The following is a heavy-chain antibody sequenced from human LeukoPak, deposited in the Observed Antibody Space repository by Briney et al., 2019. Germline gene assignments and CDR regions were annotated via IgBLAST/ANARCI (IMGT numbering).Heavy chain of an antibody. Sequence: PGRSLRLPCAASGFTFDNYAMNWVRQVPGKGLEWISLISWNSGTIGYADSVQGRFTISRDNSKSTLCLQMNSLRAEDTAVYYCAKQLGYCSDGSCYFPYWGQGTLVTVSS. CDR1: GFTFDNYA. CDR3: AKQLGYCSDGSCYFPY. J-gene: IGHJ4*02. D-gene: IGHD2-15*01. V-gene: IGHV3-9*01. CDR2: ISWNSGTI.